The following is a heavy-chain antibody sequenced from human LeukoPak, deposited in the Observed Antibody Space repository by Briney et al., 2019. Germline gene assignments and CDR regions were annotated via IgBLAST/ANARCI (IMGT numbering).Heavy chain of an antibody. CDR1: GFTFNNYA. J-gene: IGHJ2*01. CDR2: ISYDGRNK. Sequence: GRSLRLSCAASGFTFNNYAMHWVRQAPGKGLEWVAVISYDGRNKYYADSVKGRFTISRDNSKNTLYLQMNSLRAEDTAVYYCAREYYYFDLWGRGTLVTVSS. D-gene: IGHD3-10*01. CDR3: AREYYYFDL. V-gene: IGHV3-30*04.